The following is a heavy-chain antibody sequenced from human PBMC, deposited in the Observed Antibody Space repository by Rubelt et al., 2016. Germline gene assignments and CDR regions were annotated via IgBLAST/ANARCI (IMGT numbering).Heavy chain of an antibody. CDR3: ARSYDMLTGFDY. D-gene: IGHD3-9*01. CDR1: GFTFSSYG. J-gene: IGHJ4*02. V-gene: IGHV3-7*01. Sequence: EVQLVESGGGMVKPGGSLRLSCAASGFTFSSYGMHWVRQAPGKGLEWVANIKQDGSEKYYVDSVKCRLTIARDNAKNSLYLQMNSLRAEDTAVYYCARSYDMLTGFDYWGQGTLVTVSS. CDR2: IKQDGSEK.